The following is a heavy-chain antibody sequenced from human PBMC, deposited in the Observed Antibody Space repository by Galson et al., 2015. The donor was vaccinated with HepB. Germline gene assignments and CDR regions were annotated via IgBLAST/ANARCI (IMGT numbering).Heavy chain of an antibody. D-gene: IGHD3-9*01. CDR2: INAGNGNT. J-gene: IGHJ4*02. V-gene: IGHV1-3*01. CDR3: ARAPTYYDILTGYQPPDY. CDR1: GYTFTSYA. Sequence: SCKASGYTFTSYAMHWVRQAPGQRLEWMGWINAGNGNTKYSQKFQGRVTITRDTSASTAYMELSSLRSEDTAVYYCARAPTYYDILTGYQPPDYWGQGTLVTVSS.